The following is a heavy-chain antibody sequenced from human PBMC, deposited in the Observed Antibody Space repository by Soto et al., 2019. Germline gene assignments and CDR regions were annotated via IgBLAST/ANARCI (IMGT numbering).Heavy chain of an antibody. CDR3: ARSTRRYYDFWSGYYGFDC. Sequence: ASVKVSCKASGYTFTGYYMHWVRQAPGQGLEWMGWINPNSGGTNYAQKFQGRVTMTRDTSISTAYMELSRLRSDDTAVYYCARSTRRYYDFWSGYYGFDCLGQRTLFAVSS. CDR2: INPNSGGT. CDR1: GYTFTGYY. D-gene: IGHD3-3*01. V-gene: IGHV1-2*02. J-gene: IGHJ4*02.